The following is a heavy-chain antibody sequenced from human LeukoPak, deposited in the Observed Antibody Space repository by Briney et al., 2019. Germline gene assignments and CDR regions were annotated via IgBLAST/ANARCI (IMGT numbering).Heavy chain of an antibody. D-gene: IGHD1-26*01. Sequence: SETLSLTCTVSGYSISSGYYWGWIRQPPGRGLEWIGSIYHSGRTFYNPSLKSRVTMSVDTSKNQFSLKLSSVTAADTAVYYCASDPGSGSYPSGFDYWGQGTLVTVSS. CDR2: IYHSGRT. CDR1: GYSISSGYY. CDR3: ASDPGSGSYPSGFDY. V-gene: IGHV4-38-2*02. J-gene: IGHJ4*02.